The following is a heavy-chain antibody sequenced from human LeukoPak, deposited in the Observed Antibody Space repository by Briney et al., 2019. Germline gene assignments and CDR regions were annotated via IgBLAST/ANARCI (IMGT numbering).Heavy chain of an antibody. CDR3: ARDGGFTSPAHYYSFLDV. CDR1: GFTFSTYA. J-gene: IGHJ6*03. V-gene: IGHV3-30*04. Sequence: PGGSLRLSCAASGFTFSTYAMHWVRQAPGKGLEWVAVISYDGSRKNYADSVKGRFTISRDNSKNTLYLQMNSLRGEDTAVYYCARDGGFTSPAHYYSFLDVWGKGTAVTVSS. CDR2: ISYDGSRK.